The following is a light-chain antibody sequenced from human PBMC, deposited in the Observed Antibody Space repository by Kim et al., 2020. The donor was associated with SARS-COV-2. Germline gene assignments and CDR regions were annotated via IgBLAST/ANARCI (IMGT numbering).Light chain of an antibody. CDR3: QQYNNWLRT. V-gene: IGKV3-15*01. Sequence: EIVMTQSPATLSVSPGERATLSCRASQSVSTNLAWYQQKPGQAPRLLIYAASTRATGIPARFSGGGSGTEFTLTISSLQSEGFAIYYCQQYNNWLRTFGQGTKVDIK. CDR1: QSVSTN. CDR2: AAS. J-gene: IGKJ1*01.